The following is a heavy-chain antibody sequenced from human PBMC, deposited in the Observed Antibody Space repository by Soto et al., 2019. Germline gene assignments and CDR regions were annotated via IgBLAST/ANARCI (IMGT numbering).Heavy chain of an antibody. CDR1: GFTFSSYA. Sequence: VQLVESGGGVVQPGRSLRLSCAASGFTFSSYAMHWVRQAPGKGLEWVSYISSSSSYTNYADSVKGRFTISRDNAKNSLYLQMNSLRAEDTAVYYCARKVAGSFDYWGQGTLVTVSS. J-gene: IGHJ4*02. V-gene: IGHV3-21*05. CDR2: ISSSSSYT. CDR3: ARKVAGSFDY. D-gene: IGHD3-10*01.